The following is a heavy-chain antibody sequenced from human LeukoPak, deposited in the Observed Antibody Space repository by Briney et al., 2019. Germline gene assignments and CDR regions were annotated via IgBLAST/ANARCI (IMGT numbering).Heavy chain of an antibody. D-gene: IGHD4-11*01. Sequence: GGSLRLSCAASGFTFSSYEMNWVRQAPGKGLEWVSYISSSGSTIYYADSVKGRFTISRDNSKNTLYLQMNSLRAEDTAIYYCAKGPLYSSLDYWGQGTLVTVSS. V-gene: IGHV3-48*03. J-gene: IGHJ4*02. CDR2: ISSSGSTI. CDR1: GFTFSSYE. CDR3: AKGPLYSSLDY.